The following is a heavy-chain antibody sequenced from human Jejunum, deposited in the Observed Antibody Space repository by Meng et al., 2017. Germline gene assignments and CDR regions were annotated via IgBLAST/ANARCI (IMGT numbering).Heavy chain of an antibody. CDR1: GYTFTSYG. CDR2: NSAANYNT. J-gene: IGHJ4*02. D-gene: IGHD1-26*01. CDR3: ARAGDASIVGVQREFDS. V-gene: IGHV1-18*01. Sequence: QVQLVQSGAEVKKPGASVKVSCKASGYTFTSYGVSWVRQAPGQGLEWMGWNSAANYNTNSDQKLQRRVTMTTATYTSTATMELGRRRSEATAVYFCARAGDASIVGVQREFDSWGQGTLVTVSS.